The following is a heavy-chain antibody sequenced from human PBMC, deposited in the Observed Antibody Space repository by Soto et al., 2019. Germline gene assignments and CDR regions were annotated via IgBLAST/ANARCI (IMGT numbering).Heavy chain of an antibody. CDR1: GFTFSHYW. V-gene: IGHV3-7*05. D-gene: IGHD5-18*01. J-gene: IGHJ5*02. CDR3: ARPDRGYSDTYT. Sequence: GGSLRLSCAASGFTFSHYWMSWVRQSPGKGLEWVAITNPDGSQENYVDSVRGRFTVSRDNAKNSLYLQMNSLRAEDTAVYYCARPDRGYSDTYTWGQGTLVTVSS. CDR2: TNPDGSQE.